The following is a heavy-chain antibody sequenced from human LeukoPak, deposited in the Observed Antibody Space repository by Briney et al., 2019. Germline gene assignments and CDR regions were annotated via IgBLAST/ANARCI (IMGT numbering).Heavy chain of an antibody. CDR3: ARGSGEIDY. D-gene: IGHD7-27*01. J-gene: IGHJ4*02. Sequence: GRSLRLSCAASGFTFSSYGMHWVRQAPGKGLEWVSVIYSGGSTYYADSVKGRFTISRDNSKNTLYLQMNSLRAEDTAVYYCARGSGEIDYWGQGTLVTVSS. V-gene: IGHV3-53*01. CDR1: GFTFSSYG. CDR2: IYSGGST.